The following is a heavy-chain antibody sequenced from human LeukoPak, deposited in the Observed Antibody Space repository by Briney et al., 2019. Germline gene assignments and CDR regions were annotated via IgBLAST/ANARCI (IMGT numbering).Heavy chain of an antibody. Sequence: GGSLRLSCAASGFTFRSYSMNWVRQAPGKGLEWVSHISSSSSTIYYADSVKGRFTISRDNAKSSLYLQMNSLRAEDTAVYYCAREATLLWFGDLLDGGVDYWGQGTLVTVSS. V-gene: IGHV3-48*04. CDR2: ISSSSSTI. D-gene: IGHD3-10*01. CDR1: GFTFRSYS. CDR3: AREATLLWFGDLLDGGVDY. J-gene: IGHJ4*02.